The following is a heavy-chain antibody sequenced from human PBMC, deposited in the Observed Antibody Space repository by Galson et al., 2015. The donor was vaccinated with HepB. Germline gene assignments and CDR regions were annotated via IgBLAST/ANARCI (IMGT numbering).Heavy chain of an antibody. CDR1: GFTFSNYA. J-gene: IGHJ4*02. CDR2: ISAGGDTT. CDR3: ARGLSIFDSRGYRNDY. Sequence: SLRLSCAASGFTFSNYAMTWVRHAPGKGLEWVSSISAGGDTTYYADSVKGRFTISRDNAKKMLSLRTNSLRAEDTAVYYCARGLSIFDSRGYRNDYWGQGTLVTVSS. V-gene: IGHV3-23*01. D-gene: IGHD3-22*01.